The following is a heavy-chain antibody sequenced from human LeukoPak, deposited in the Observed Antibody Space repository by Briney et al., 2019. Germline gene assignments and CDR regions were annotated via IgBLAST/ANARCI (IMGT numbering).Heavy chain of an antibody. CDR1: GFTFSSYG. V-gene: IGHV3-30*02. D-gene: IGHD3-16*01. Sequence: PGGSLRLSCAASGFTFSSYGMHWVRQAPGKGLEWVAFIRYDGSNKYYADSVKGRITISRDNSKNTLYLQMNSLRAEDTAVYYCAKDSYPGLRYFDYWGQGTLVTVSS. CDR3: AKDSYPGLRYFDY. CDR2: IRYDGSNK. J-gene: IGHJ4*02.